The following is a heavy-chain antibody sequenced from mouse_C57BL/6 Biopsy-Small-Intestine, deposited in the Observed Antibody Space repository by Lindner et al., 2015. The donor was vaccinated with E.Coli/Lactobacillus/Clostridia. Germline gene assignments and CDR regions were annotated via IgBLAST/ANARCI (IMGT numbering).Heavy chain of an antibody. V-gene: IGHV1-34*02. CDR2: IYPNNGGI. CDR3: TRNFDY. Sequence: VQLQESGPELVKPGDSVKMSCKASGYTFTDYFMDWVKQSHGKSLEWIGYIYPNNGGISYNQKFKGKATLTVDKSSSTAYMELHSLTSEDSAVYYCTRNFDYWSQGTALTVSS. J-gene: IGHJ2*01. CDR1: GYTFTDYF.